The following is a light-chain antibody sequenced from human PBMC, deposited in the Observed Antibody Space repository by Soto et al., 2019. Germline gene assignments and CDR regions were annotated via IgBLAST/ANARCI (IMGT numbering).Light chain of an antibody. Sequence: EIVLTQSPATLSLSPGERATLSCRASQSVSSYLAWYQQKLGQAPRLLIYDASKRATGIPARFSGSGSGTDFTLTISNLVPEDFSVYYCQQRGNWPRTFGQGTKVEIK. CDR2: DAS. CDR3: QQRGNWPRT. CDR1: QSVSSY. V-gene: IGKV3-11*01. J-gene: IGKJ1*01.